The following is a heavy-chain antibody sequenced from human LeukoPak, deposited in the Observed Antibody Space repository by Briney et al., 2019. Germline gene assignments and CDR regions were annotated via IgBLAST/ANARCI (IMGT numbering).Heavy chain of an antibody. CDR1: GYTFTSYG. D-gene: IGHD6-13*01. Sequence: ASVKVSCKASGYTFTSYGISWVRQAPGQGLEWMGWISAYNGNTNYAQKLQGRVTMTTDTSTSTAYMELRSLRSDDTAVYYCARETTSLAAVGHYYFDYWGQGTLVTVSS. J-gene: IGHJ4*02. CDR2: ISAYNGNT. CDR3: ARETTSLAAVGHYYFDY. V-gene: IGHV1-18*01.